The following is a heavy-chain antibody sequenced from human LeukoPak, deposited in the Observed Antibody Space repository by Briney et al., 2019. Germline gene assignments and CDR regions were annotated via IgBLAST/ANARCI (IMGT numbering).Heavy chain of an antibody. V-gene: IGHV3-23*01. CDR3: AREDSSGYFYDYFDY. J-gene: IGHJ4*02. CDR1: GFTFNIYA. D-gene: IGHD3-22*01. Sequence: GGSLRLSCAASGFTFNIYAMSWVRQAPGKGLEWVSAITASGSSAYYTGSVKGRFTVSRDNSKNTLYLQMNSLGAEDTAVYYCAREDSSGYFYDYFDYWGQGTLVTVSS. CDR2: ITASGSSA.